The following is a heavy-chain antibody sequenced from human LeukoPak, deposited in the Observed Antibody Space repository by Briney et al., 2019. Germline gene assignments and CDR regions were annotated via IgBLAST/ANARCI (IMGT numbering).Heavy chain of an antibody. CDR2: INPNSGGT. CDR1: GYTFTGYY. D-gene: IGHD4-17*01. CDR3: ARSPSLYGGDYVAFDY. Sequence: GASVKVSCKASGYTFTGYYIHWVRQAPGQGLEWMGWINPNSGGTNYAQKFQGRVTMTRDTSISTAYMELSRLRSDDTAVYYCARSPSLYGGDYVAFDYWGQGTLVTVSS. J-gene: IGHJ4*02. V-gene: IGHV1-2*02.